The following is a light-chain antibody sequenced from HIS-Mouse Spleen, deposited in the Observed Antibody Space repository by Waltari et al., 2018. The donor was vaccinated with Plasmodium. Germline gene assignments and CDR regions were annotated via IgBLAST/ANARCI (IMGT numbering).Light chain of an antibody. CDR1: QSVSSN. J-gene: IGKJ1*01. CDR2: GAS. Sequence: EILTPQSPATLSVSPGERHTLPCRASQSVSSNLAWYQQKPGQAPSLLIYGASTRATGIPARFSGSGSGTEFTLTISSLQSEDFAVYYCQQYNNWPAWTFGQGTKVEIK. CDR3: QQYNNWPAWT. V-gene: IGKV3-15*01.